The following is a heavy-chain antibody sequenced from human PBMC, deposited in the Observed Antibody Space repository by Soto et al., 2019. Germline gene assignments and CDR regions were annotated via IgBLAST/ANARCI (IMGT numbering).Heavy chain of an antibody. CDR3: ATRWGEQLAFDY. Sequence: QVQLVQSGAEVKKPGASVKVSCKVSGYTLTELSMHWVRQAPGKALEWMGGFDPEDGETIYAQKFQGRVTMTEDTSTDTAYMELSSLRSEETDVYYWATRWGEQLAFDYCGQGTLVTVSS. D-gene: IGHD6-6*01. J-gene: IGHJ4*02. CDR2: FDPEDGET. CDR1: GYTLTELS. V-gene: IGHV1-24*01.